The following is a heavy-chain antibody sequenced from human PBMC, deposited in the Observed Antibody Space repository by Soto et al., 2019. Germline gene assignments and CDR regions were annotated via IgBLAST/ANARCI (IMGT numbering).Heavy chain of an antibody. CDR2: ISGSGGST. Sequence: EVQLLESGGGLVQPGGSLRLSCAASGFTFSSYAMSWVRQAPGKGLEWVSAISGSGGSTYYADSVKGRFTISRDNSKNTLYLQMNSLRAEDTAVYYCARGITILTGYYGMDVWGQGTTDTVSS. J-gene: IGHJ6*02. CDR1: GFTFSSYA. CDR3: ARGITILTGYYGMDV. D-gene: IGHD3-9*01. V-gene: IGHV3-23*01.